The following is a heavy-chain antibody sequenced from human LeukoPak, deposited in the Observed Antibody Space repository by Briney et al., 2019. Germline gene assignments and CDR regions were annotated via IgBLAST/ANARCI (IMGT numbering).Heavy chain of an antibody. CDR2: ISYDGSNK. D-gene: IGHD3-9*01. J-gene: IGHJ4*02. CDR1: GFTFSSYA. V-gene: IGHV3-30-3*02. CDR3: AKPRRDYDILTGYSFAYYFDY. Sequence: GGSLRLSCAASGFTFSSYAMHWVRQAPGKGLEWVAVISYDGSNKYYADSVKGRFTISRDNSKNTLYLQMNSLRAEDTAVYYCAKPRRDYDILTGYSFAYYFDYWGQGTLVTVSS.